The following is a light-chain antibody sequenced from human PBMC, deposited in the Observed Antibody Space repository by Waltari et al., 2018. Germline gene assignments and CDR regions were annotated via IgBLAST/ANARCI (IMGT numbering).Light chain of an antibody. CDR1: QSISYW. V-gene: IGKV1-5*03. CDR3: QQYNSYPIT. J-gene: IGKJ4*01. Sequence: DIQMTQSPSTLSASVGDRVTITCRASQSISYWLAWCQQKPGKAPKVLIYKASSLESGVPSRFSGSGSGTEFTLTTSSLQPDDFATYYCQQYNSYPITFGGGTRVEIK. CDR2: KAS.